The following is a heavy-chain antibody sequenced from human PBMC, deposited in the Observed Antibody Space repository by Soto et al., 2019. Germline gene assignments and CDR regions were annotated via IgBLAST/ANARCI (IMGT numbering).Heavy chain of an antibody. CDR1: GFTVSRNY. J-gene: IGHJ4*02. CDR2: IYSGGTT. V-gene: IGHV3-53*02. Sequence: EVQLVETGGGLIQLGGSLRLSCVASGFTVSRNYMSWVRQAPGKGLEWVSVIYSGGTTYYADSVKVRFTIFRDKSKDTLYLQMNSLTAEDTAVYYCAREGIVGATPFAYWGQGTLVTVSS. CDR3: AREGIVGATPFAY. D-gene: IGHD1-26*01.